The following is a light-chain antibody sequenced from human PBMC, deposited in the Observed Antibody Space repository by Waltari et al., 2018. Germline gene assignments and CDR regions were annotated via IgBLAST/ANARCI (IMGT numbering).Light chain of an antibody. J-gene: IGKJ4*01. CDR3: QQYDSLPVT. CDR1: NYVKNN. Sequence: DIQLTQSPSTLPASVGDRVTLPCRSSNYVKNNLAWYQQKPGQPPKVVSQKASRLESGVPSRFSGSGFGTEFSLTVSSLQPGDFATYYCQQYDSLPVTFGGGTKVEIK. CDR2: KAS. V-gene: IGKV1-5*03.